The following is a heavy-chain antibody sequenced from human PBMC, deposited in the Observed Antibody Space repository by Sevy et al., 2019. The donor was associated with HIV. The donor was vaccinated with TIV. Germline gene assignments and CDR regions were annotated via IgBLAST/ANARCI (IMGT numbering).Heavy chain of an antibody. D-gene: IGHD1-26*01. CDR3: ARESGAVGATGYGFDI. CDR1: GYTFTIYG. J-gene: IGHJ3*02. Sequence: NPRASVKVSCKASGYTFTIYGISWVRQAPGQGLEWMGWISGYNGNTNYAQKFQDRVTMTTDTSTSKAHMELRSLRSDDTAVYYCARESGAVGATGYGFDIWGQGTMVTVSS. V-gene: IGHV1-18*01. CDR2: ISGYNGNT.